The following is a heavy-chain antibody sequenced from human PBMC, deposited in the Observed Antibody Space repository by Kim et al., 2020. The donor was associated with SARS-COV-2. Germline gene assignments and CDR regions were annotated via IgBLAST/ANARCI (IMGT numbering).Heavy chain of an antibody. CDR3: ARDMITPPYNWFDP. CDR1: GGSIRGYQ. J-gene: IGHJ5*02. D-gene: IGHD3-22*01. Sequence: SETLSLTCNVSGGSIRGYQWSWIRQPAGKGLEWIAIIYTSGTPNYNTSLKGRVSMSVDTSKNQFSLKLTSVTAADTAIYYCARDMITPPYNWFDPWGQGT. CDR2: IYTSGTP. V-gene: IGHV4-4*07.